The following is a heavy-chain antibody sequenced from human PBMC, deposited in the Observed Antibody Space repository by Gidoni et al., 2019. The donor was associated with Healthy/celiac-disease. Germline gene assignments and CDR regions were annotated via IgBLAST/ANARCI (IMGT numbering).Heavy chain of an antibody. V-gene: IGHV3-30*04. CDR1: GFTFSSYA. D-gene: IGHD5-18*01. CDR2: ISYDGSNK. Sequence: QVQLVESGGGVVHPGRSLRLSCAASGFTFSSYAMHWVRPAPGKGLEWVAVISYDGSNKYYADSVKGRVTISRDNSKNTLYLQMNSLRAEDTAVYYCARAGDGYSPSFDYWGQGTLVTVSS. CDR3: ARAGDGYSPSFDY. J-gene: IGHJ4*02.